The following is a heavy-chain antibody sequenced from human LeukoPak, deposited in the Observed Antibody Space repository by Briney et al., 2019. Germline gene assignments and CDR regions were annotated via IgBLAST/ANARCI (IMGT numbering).Heavy chain of an antibody. V-gene: IGHV4-34*01. D-gene: IGHD3-22*01. CDR1: GGSFSGYY. CDR3: ARGFGYYYDTLD. J-gene: IGHJ4*02. CDR2: INHSGST. Sequence: PSETLSLTCAIYGGSFSGYYWSWIRQPPGKGLEWIGEINHSGSTNYNPSLKSRVTISVDTSKNQFSLKLSSVTAADTAVYYRARGFGYYYDTLDWGQGTLVTVSS.